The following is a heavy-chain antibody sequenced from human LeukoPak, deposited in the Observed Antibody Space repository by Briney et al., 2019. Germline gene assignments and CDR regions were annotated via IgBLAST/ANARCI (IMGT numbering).Heavy chain of an antibody. CDR3: ARDGTYYDSSGYDDQPGYFDY. V-gene: IGHV3-21*01. CDR1: GFTFSSYS. D-gene: IGHD3-22*01. Sequence: PGGSLRLSCAASGFTFSSYSMNWVRQAPGKGLEWVSSISSSSSYIYYADSVKGRFTISRDNAKNSLYLQMNSLSAEDTAVYYCARDGTYYDSSGYDDQPGYFDYWGQGTLVTVSS. J-gene: IGHJ4*02. CDR2: ISSSSSYI.